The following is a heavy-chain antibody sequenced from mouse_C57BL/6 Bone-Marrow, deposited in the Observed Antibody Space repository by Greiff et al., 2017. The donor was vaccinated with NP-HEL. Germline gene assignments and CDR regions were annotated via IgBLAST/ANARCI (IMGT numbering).Heavy chain of an antibody. D-gene: IGHD1-1*01. Sequence: VQLQQSGPELVKPGASVEISCKASGYSFTDYNMNWVKQSHGKSLEWIGVINPNYGTTSYNQKFKGKATLTVDQSSSTAYMQLNSLTSEDSAVYYCESITTVVARGYFDYWGQGTTLTVSS. J-gene: IGHJ2*01. CDR1: GYSFTDYN. V-gene: IGHV1-39*01. CDR3: ESITTVVARGYFDY. CDR2: INPNYGTT.